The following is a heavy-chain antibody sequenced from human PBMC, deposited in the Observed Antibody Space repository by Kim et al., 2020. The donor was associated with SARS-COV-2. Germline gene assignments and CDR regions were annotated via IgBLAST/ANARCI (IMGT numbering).Heavy chain of an antibody. V-gene: IGHV1-2*02. Sequence: NYAQKFQGRVTMTRDTSISTAYMELGRLRSDDTAVYYCAKVDTAYYGMDVWGQGTTVTVSS. D-gene: IGHD5-18*01. J-gene: IGHJ6*02. CDR3: AKVDTAYYGMDV.